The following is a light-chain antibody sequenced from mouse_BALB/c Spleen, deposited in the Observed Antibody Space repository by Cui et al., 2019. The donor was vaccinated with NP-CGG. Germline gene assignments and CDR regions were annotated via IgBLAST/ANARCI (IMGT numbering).Light chain of an antibody. V-gene: IGLV1*01. CDR3: ALWYSNHWV. CDR2: GTN. Sequence: QAVVTQESALTTSPGETVTLTCRSSTGAVTTSNYANWVQEKPDHLFTGLIGGTNNRAPGIPARFSGSLIVNKAALTITGPQTEDEAIYFCALWYSNHWVFGGGTKLTVL. CDR1: TGAVTTSNY. J-gene: IGLJ1*01.